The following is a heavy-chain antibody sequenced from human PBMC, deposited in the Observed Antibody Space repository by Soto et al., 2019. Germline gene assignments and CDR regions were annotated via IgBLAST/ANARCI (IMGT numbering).Heavy chain of an antibody. V-gene: IGHV4-59*01. CDR3: ARVGGYYDSSGYGSFDY. D-gene: IGHD3-22*01. CDR1: GGSISSYY. J-gene: IGHJ4*02. Sequence: SETLSLTCTVSGGSISSYYWSWIRQPPGKGLEWIGYIYYSGSTNYNPSLKSRVTISVDTSKNQFSLKLSSVTAADTAVYYCARVGGYYDSSGYGSFDYWGQGTLVTV. CDR2: IYYSGST.